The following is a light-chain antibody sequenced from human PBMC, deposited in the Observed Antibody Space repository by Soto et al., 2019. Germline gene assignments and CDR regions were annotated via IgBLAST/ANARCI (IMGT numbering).Light chain of an antibody. CDR3: CSYAGSYNWV. Sequence: QSALTQPRSVSGSPGQSVTISCTGTSSDVGGYNYVSWYQQHPGKAPKLMIYDVNKRPSGVPDRFSASKSGNTASLTISGLQAEDEADYYCCSYAGSYNWVFGGGTQLTVL. CDR1: SSDVGGYNY. J-gene: IGLJ3*02. CDR2: DVN. V-gene: IGLV2-11*01.